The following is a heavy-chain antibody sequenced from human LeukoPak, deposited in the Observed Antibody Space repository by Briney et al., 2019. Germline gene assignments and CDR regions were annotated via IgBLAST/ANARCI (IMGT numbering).Heavy chain of an antibody. D-gene: IGHD1-26*01. CDR1: GGSISSYY. J-gene: IGHJ3*02. CDR2: IYASGSI. CDR3: ARGSGPDAFDI. Sequence: SETLSLTCTVSGGSISSYYWSWIRQPAGKGLEWIGRIYASGSINYNPSLKSRVTMSVDTSKNQLSLKLTSVTAADTAVYYCARGSGPDAFDIWGQGTMVTVSS. V-gene: IGHV4-4*07.